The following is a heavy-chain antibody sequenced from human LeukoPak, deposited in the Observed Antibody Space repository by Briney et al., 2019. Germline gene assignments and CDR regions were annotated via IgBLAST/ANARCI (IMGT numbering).Heavy chain of an antibody. CDR3: ARGGTYDSWSDYPSAGLDV. Sequence: GASVKVSCKASGYTFTGYYLHWVRQAPGQGLEWMGWINPNSGGTNYAQKFQGRVTLTRDTSISTASMELSRLTSDDTAVYYCARGGTYDSWSDYPSAGLDVWGQGTTVTVSS. J-gene: IGHJ6*02. V-gene: IGHV1-2*02. CDR2: INPNSGGT. CDR1: GYTFTGYY. D-gene: IGHD3-3*01.